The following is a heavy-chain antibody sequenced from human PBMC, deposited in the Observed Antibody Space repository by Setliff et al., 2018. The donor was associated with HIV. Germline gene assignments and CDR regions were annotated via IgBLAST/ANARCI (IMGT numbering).Heavy chain of an antibody. D-gene: IGHD3-10*01. CDR1: GGSISSSSYY. J-gene: IGHJ4*02. V-gene: IGHV4-39*01. CDR3: AISYYYGSGIPGYYFDY. CDR2: IYYSGST. Sequence: SETLSLTCNVSGGSISSSSYYWGWIRQPPGKGLEWIGSIYYSGSTYYNPPLKSRVTISVDTSKNQFSLKLSSVTVADTAVYYCAISYYYGSGIPGYYFDYWGQGTLVTVSS.